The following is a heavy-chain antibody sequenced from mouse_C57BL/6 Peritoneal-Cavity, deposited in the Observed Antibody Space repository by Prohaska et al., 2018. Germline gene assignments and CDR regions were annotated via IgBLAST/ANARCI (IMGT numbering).Heavy chain of an antibody. Sequence: QVQLQQPGTELVKPGASVKLSCKASGSTFTSYWMHWVKQRPGQGLEWIGNMNPSNGGTNYHEKFKSKATPTGDKYFSTDYLQLSSLTAEDSAVYYCARRGNYDYWGQGTTLTVSS. J-gene: IGHJ2*01. CDR2: MNPSNGGT. CDR3: ARRGNYDY. CDR1: GSTFTSYW. V-gene: IGHV1-53*01. D-gene: IGHD2-1*01.